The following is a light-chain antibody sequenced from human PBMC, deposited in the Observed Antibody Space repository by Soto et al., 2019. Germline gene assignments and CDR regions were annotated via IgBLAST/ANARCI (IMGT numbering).Light chain of an antibody. CDR2: GAS. J-gene: IGKJ1*01. CDR1: QGVGSNY. CDR3: QQYGSSPWT. Sequence: EIVLTQSPGTLSLSPGERATLSCKASQGVGSNYLAWYQQKPGQAPRPLIYGASSRATGIPVRFSGSGSGADFTLTISRLEPEDCAVYYCQQYGSSPWTFGQGTTVEIK. V-gene: IGKV3-20*01.